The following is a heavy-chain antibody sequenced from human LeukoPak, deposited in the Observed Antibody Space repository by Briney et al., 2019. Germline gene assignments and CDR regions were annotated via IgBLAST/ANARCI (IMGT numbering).Heavy chain of an antibody. D-gene: IGHD1-26*01. Sequence: QPGRSLRLSCAASGFTFDDYAMHWVRQAPGKGLEWVSGISWNSGSIGYADSVKGRFTISRDNAKNSLYLQMNSLRAEDMALYHCAKDILSGSYRFDAFDIWGQGTMVTVSS. J-gene: IGHJ3*02. CDR2: ISWNSGSI. V-gene: IGHV3-9*03. CDR1: GFTFDDYA. CDR3: AKDILSGSYRFDAFDI.